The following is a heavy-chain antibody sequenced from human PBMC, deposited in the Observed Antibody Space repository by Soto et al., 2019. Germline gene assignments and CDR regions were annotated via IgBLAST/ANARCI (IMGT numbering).Heavy chain of an antibody. D-gene: IGHD6-13*01. V-gene: IGHV4-59*01. Sequence: SETLSLTCTVSGGSISSYYWSWIRQPPGKGLEWIGYIYYSGSTNYNPSLKSRVTISVDTSKNQFSLKLSSVTAADTAVYYCVRAAAGTSSMRVWGQGTLVTVSS. CDR2: IYYSGST. J-gene: IGHJ4*02. CDR1: GGSISSYY. CDR3: VRAAAGTSSMRV.